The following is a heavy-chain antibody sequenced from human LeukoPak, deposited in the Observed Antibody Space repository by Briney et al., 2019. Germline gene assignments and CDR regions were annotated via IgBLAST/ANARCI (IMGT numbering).Heavy chain of an antibody. CDR1: GYSFTGYY. J-gene: IGHJ4*02. CDR2: INPDSGGT. CDR3: ARDAISRGIIDY. D-gene: IGHD3-10*01. V-gene: IGHV1-2*02. Sequence: ASVKVSCKASGYSFTGYYVHWVRQAPGQGLEWMGWINPDSGGTNFAQKFQGRVTITGDTSITTAYMELSRLTSDDTAVHYCARDAISRGIIDYWGQGTLVTVSS.